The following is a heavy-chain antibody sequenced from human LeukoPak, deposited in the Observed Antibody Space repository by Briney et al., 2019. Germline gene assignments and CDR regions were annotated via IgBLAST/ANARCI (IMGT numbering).Heavy chain of an antibody. D-gene: IGHD1-1*01. CDR2: ISHSGTT. J-gene: IGHJ4*02. CDR3: TREEGGTTVDY. CDR1: GYSINSGYF. Sequence: SETLSLTCTVSGYSINSGYFWGWIRQPPGKGLEWIGSISHSGTTYYNPSLKSRITISQDTSKNQFSLKMSSVTAADAAAYYCTREEGGTTVDYWGQGTLVTVSS. V-gene: IGHV4-38-2*02.